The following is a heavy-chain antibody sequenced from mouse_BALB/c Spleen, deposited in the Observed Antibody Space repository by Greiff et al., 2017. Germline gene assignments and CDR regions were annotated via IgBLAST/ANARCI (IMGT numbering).Heavy chain of an antibody. J-gene: IGHJ1*01. CDR1: GFTFSSFG. V-gene: IGHV5-17*02. CDR3: ARGTTVVARGEYFDV. Sequence: EVKLVESGGGLVQPGGSRKLSCAASGFTFSSFGMHWVRQAPEKGLEWVAYISSGSSTIYYADTVKGRFTISRDNPKNTLFLQMTSLRSEDTAMYYCARGTTVVARGEYFDVWGAGTTVTVSS. D-gene: IGHD1-1*01. CDR2: ISSGSSTI.